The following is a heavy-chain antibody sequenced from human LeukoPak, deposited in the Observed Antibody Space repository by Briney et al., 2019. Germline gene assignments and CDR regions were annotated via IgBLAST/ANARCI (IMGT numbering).Heavy chain of an antibody. J-gene: IGHJ4*02. CDR1: GFTFSNDW. D-gene: IGHD2-15*01. Sequence: AGGSLRLSCAVSGFTFSNDWMHWVRQAPGKGLVWVSRISSDGTTTNYADSVTGRFTISRDNAKNTLYLQMDSLRAEDTAVYYCAGRWSFDCWGQGTLVTVSS. CDR3: AGRWSFDC. CDR2: ISSDGTTT. V-gene: IGHV3-74*01.